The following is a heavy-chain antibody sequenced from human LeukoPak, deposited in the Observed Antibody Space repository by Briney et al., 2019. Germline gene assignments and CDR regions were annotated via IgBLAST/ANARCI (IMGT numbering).Heavy chain of an antibody. CDR1: GGSVSSGSYY. CDR3: ARRRRVGATTFDY. J-gene: IGHJ4*02. D-gene: IGHD1-26*01. V-gene: IGHV4-61*01. CDR2: IYYSGCT. Sequence: SETLSLTCTVSGGSVSSGSYYWSWIRQPPGKGLEWIGYIYYSGCTNYNPSLKSRVTISVDTSKNQFSLKLSSVTAADTAVYYCARRRRVGATTFDYWGQGTLVTVSS.